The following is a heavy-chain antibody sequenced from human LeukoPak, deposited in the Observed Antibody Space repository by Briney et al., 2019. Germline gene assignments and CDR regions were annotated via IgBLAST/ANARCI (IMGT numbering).Heavy chain of an antibody. Sequence: GGSLRLSCAASGFTFSSYSMNWVRQAPGKGLEWASSISSSSSYIYYADSVKGRFTISRDNAKNSLYLQMNSLRAEDTAVYYCARAPLPGYDFEFSGAYYYYGMDVWGQGTTVTVSS. J-gene: IGHJ6*02. CDR1: GFTFSSYS. CDR2: ISSSSSYI. CDR3: ARAPLPGYDFEFSGAYYYYGMDV. V-gene: IGHV3-21*01. D-gene: IGHD5-12*01.